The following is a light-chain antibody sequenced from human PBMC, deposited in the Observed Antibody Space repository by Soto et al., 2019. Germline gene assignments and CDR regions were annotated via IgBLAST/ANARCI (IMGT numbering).Light chain of an antibody. CDR3: QQYDIYPFT. J-gene: IGKJ4*01. V-gene: IGKV1-5*03. CDR1: QSSNNW. Sequence: DIQMAQCPSTLSASEGDRVTITCRASQSSNNWLAWYQQKPGKAPNLLIYKASNLESGVPSRFIGTGSGTELTRTISSLQPDDFASYYCQQYDIYPFTFGGGTKVEI. CDR2: KAS.